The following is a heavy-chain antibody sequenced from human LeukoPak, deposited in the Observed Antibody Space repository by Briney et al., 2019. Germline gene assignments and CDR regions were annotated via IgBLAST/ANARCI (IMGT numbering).Heavy chain of an antibody. J-gene: IGHJ4*02. V-gene: IGHV1-2*02. CDR1: GYTFTGYY. D-gene: IGHD3-10*01. Sequence: GASVKVSCKASGYTFTGYYMHWVPQAPGQGLEWMGWINPNSGGTNYAQKFQGRVTMTRDTSISTAYMELSRLRSDDTAVYYCARSNNYSGSGSYNYWGQGTLVTVSS. CDR2: INPNSGGT. CDR3: ARSNNYSGSGSYNY.